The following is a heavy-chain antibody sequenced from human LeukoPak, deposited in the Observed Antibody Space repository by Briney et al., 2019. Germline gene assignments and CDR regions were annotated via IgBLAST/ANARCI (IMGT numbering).Heavy chain of an antibody. V-gene: IGHV1-18*01. D-gene: IGHD3-3*01. CDR2: ISAYNART. CDR1: GYTFTRDG. CDR3: ARVSERFLEWLSGNYYYMDV. Sequence: ASVKVSCKVSGYTFTRDGVTWVRQAPGQGLEWMGWISAYNARTNYSQKFQGRVTMTTDTSTSTAYMELRSLRSDDTAVYYCARVSERFLEWLSGNYYYMDVWGKGTTVTVSS. J-gene: IGHJ6*03.